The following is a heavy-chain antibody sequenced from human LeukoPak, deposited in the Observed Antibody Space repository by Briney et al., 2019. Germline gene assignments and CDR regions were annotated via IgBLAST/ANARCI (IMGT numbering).Heavy chain of an antibody. Sequence: SETLSLTCAVYGGSFSGYYWTWIRQPPGKGLEWIGEINHSGSTNYNPSLKSRVTISIDTSKNQFSLRLSSVTAADTAVYYCARGLAAIVYSVYHHNYFDYWGQGTLVTVSS. CDR1: GGSFSGYY. V-gene: IGHV4-34*01. J-gene: IGHJ4*02. D-gene: IGHD5/OR15-5a*01. CDR3: ARGLAAIVYSVYHHNYFDY. CDR2: INHSGST.